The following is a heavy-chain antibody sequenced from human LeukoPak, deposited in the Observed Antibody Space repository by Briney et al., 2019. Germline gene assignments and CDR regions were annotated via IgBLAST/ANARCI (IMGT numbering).Heavy chain of an antibody. CDR2: ISASNGNT. D-gene: IGHD6-6*01. CDR3: ARDYRYEYSSSGYYFDY. V-gene: IGHV1-18*01. J-gene: IGHJ4*02. CDR1: GYTFTSYG. Sequence: ASVKVSCKASGYTFTSYGISWVRQAPGQGLEWMGWISASNGNTNYAQKLQGRVTMTTDTSTSTAYMELRSLRSDDTAVYYCARDYRYEYSSSGYYFDYWGQGTLVTVSS.